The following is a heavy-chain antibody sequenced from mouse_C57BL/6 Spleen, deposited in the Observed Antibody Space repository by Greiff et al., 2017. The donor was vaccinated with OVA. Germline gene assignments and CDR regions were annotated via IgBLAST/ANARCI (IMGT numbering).Heavy chain of an antibody. Sequence: EVMLVESGGGLVKPGGSLKLSCAASGFTFSSYAMSWVRQTPEQRLEWVATISAGGSYTYYPDNVQGRVTISRDKATNNLYLQMSHLKSRVTAMYYCARGSFITTVVEGYFDVWGTGTTVTVSS. D-gene: IGHD1-1*01. J-gene: IGHJ1*03. CDR1: GFTFSSYA. CDR2: ISAGGSYT. CDR3: ARGSFITTVVEGYFDV. V-gene: IGHV5-4*03.